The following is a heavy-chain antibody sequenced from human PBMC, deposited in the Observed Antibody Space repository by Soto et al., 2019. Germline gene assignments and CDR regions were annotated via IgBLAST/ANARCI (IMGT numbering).Heavy chain of an antibody. CDR3: ARASATIAAAAIFDY. CDR1: GGAISSSKW. CDR2: IYQSGST. D-gene: IGHD6-13*01. J-gene: IGHJ4*02. V-gene: IGHV4-4*02. Sequence: QVQLQESGPGLVKPSGTLSLTCAVSGGAISSSKWWSWVRQPPGKGLEWIGEIYQSGSTNYNPSLESRVRMSVDKSRNQFSLKLTSVSAADTAVYYCARASATIAAAAIFDYGGQGTLVTVSS.